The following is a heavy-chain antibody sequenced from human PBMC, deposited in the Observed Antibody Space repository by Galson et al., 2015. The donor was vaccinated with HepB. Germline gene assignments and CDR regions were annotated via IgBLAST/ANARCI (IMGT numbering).Heavy chain of an antibody. Sequence: SLRLSCAASGFTFSSYAMSWVRQAPGKGLEWVSAISGSGGSTYYADSVKGRFTISRDNSKNTLYLQMNSLRAEDTAVYYCARVYCSGGSCYPGGFDYWGQGTLVTVSS. CDR1: GFTFSSYA. V-gene: IGHV3-23*01. J-gene: IGHJ4*02. CDR3: ARVYCSGGSCYPGGFDY. D-gene: IGHD2-15*01. CDR2: ISGSGGST.